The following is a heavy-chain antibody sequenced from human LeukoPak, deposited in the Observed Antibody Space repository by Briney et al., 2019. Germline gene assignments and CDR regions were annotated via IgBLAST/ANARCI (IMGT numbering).Heavy chain of an antibody. V-gene: IGHV4-34*01. D-gene: IGHD5-18*01. CDR1: GGSFSGYY. J-gene: IGHJ4*02. CDR3: ARVVIWGIQLWLNEGYYFDY. Sequence: SETLSLTCAVYGGSFSGYYWSWIRQPPGKGLEWIGEINHSGSTNYNPSLKSRVTISVDTSKNQFSLKLSSVTAADTAVYYCARVVIWGIQLWLNEGYYFDYWGQGTLVTVSS. CDR2: INHSGST.